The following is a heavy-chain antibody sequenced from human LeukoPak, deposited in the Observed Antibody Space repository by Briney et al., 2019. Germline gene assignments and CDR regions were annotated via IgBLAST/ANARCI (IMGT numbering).Heavy chain of an antibody. CDR3: ARDDTVSSIEARHLDY. CDR1: GYSFTSYY. V-gene: IGHV1-46*01. CDR2: INPTSGST. Sequence: ASVKVSCQASGYSFTSYYIHWARRAPGQGLEWMGIINPTSGSTTYAQKFQGRVTMTRDTSTSTVYMELSSLRSEDTAVYYCARDDTVSSIEARHLDYWGQGTLVTVSS. D-gene: IGHD6-6*01. J-gene: IGHJ4*02.